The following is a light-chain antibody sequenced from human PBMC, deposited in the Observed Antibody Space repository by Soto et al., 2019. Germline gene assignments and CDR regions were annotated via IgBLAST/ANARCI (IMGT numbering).Light chain of an antibody. CDR3: QQYYNWPLT. CDR2: NAS. V-gene: IGKV3-15*01. CDR1: ENVKCN. J-gene: IGKJ5*01. Sequence: ETVMTQSPATLSVSPGERATLSCRASENVKCNLAWYQQRPGQAPRLLFYNASTRAPSFPARFSGSGSGTDYILTISSLQSEDLAVYYCQQYYNWPLTFGQGTRLEIK.